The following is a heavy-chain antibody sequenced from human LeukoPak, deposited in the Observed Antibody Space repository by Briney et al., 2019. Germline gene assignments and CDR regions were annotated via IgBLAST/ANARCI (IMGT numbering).Heavy chain of an antibody. D-gene: IGHD5-18*01. CDR2: INPNSGGT. CDR1: GYTFTGYY. J-gene: IGHJ4*02. Sequence: HGASVKVSCKASGYTFTGYYTHWVRQAPGQGLERMGWINPNSGGTNYAQKFQGRVTMTRDTSISTAYMELSRLRSDDTAVYYCASHLGYSYGDFDYWGQGTLVTVSS. V-gene: IGHV1-2*02. CDR3: ASHLGYSYGDFDY.